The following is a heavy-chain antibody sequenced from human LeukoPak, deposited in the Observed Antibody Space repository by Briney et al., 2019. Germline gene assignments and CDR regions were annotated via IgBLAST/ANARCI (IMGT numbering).Heavy chain of an antibody. CDR2: LSNSGST. J-gene: IGHJ6*03. D-gene: IGHD3-3*01. CDR3: ARAQYSASSSGYSGGYYYMDV. CDR1: GGSIRSSY. Sequence: SETLSLTCTVSGGSIRSSYWSWIRQPPGKGLEWIGYLSNSGSTTYNPSLKSRVTISLAMPKNQFSLDLTSVTADDTAVYYCARAQYSASSSGYSGGYYYMDVWGKGTTVSVSS. V-gene: IGHV4-59*01.